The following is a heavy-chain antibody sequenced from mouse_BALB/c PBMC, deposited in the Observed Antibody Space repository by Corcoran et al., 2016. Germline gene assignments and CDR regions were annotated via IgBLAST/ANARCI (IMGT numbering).Heavy chain of an antibody. CDR3: ARYGKFMEF. V-gene: IGHV14-3*02. CDR2: IDPANGNT. J-gene: IGHJ4*01. CDR1: GFNIKDTY. Sequence: EVQLQQSGAELVKPGASVKLSCTASGFNIKDTYMHWVKQRPEQGLEWIGRIDPANGNTKYDPTFQGKATITADTSSNTAYLQLSSLTSEDTAVDYGARYGKFMEFWGQGTAGTVSS. D-gene: IGHD2-10*02.